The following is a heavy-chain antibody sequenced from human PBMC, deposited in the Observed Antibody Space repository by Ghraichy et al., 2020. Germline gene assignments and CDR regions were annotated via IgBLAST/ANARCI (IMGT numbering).Heavy chain of an antibody. D-gene: IGHD1-26*01. CDR3: AKATGTYYEMYFDH. Sequence: GGSLRPSCAVSGLTLGDYGMSWVRQAPGKGLEWVSTIGGRVGSTYYADSVKGRFTISRDNVKSTVSLQMNSLRGDDTAVYYCAKATGTYYEMYFDHWGQGTLVTVSS. V-gene: IGHV3-23*01. CDR1: GLTLGDYG. CDR2: IGGRVGST. J-gene: IGHJ4*02.